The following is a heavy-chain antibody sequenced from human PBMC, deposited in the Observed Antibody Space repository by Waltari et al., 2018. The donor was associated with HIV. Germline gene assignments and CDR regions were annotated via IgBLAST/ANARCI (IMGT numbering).Heavy chain of an antibody. V-gene: IGHV3-30-3*01. CDR3: ASPFYSDSTTYYYGLDY. CDR1: GFTFSSFG. D-gene: IGHD3-22*01. J-gene: IGHJ4*02. CDR2: ISNDGSSK. Sequence: ASGFTFSSFGMHWVRQAPGKGLEWVAVISNDGSSKYYADSVKGRFTISRDNSKNTLYLHMNSLRAEDTAVYYCASPFYSDSTTYYYGLDYWGQGTLVTVSS.